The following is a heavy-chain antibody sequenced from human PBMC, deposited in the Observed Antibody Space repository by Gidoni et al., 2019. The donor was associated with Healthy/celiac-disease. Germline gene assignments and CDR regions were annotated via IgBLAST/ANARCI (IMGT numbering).Heavy chain of an antibody. D-gene: IGHD2-21*01. CDR3: ARSFRAYCGGDCYSPFDY. J-gene: IGHJ4*02. CDR2: INAGNGNT. CDR1: GYTFNSYA. V-gene: IGHV1-3*01. Sequence: QVQLVQSGAEVKKPGASVKVSCKDSGYTFNSYATHWVRQAPGQRLEWMGWINAGNGNTKYSQKFQGRVTIARDTSASTAYMELSSLRSEDTAVYYCARSFRAYCGGDCYSPFDYWGQGTLVTVSS.